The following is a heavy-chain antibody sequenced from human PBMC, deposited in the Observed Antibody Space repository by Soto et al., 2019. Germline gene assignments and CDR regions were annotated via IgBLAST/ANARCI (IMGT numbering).Heavy chain of an antibody. CDR2: IWYDGSNK. D-gene: IGHD5-18*01. Sequence: QVQLVESGGGVVQPGRSLRLSCAASGFTFSSYGMHWVRQAPGKGLEWVAVIWYDGSNKYYADSVKGRFTISRDNSKNPLYLQMNSLRAEDTAVYYCARDAKDTAMVVWGQGTLVTVSS. V-gene: IGHV3-33*01. J-gene: IGHJ4*02. CDR3: ARDAKDTAMVV. CDR1: GFTFSSYG.